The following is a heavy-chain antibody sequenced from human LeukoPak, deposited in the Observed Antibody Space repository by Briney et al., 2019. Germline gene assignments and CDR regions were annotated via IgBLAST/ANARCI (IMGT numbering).Heavy chain of an antibody. CDR2: ISAYNGNT. CDR3: ARDRDYGDYPRWFDP. D-gene: IGHD4-17*01. V-gene: IGHV1-18*01. CDR1: GYTFTSYG. Sequence: GASVKVSCKASGYTFTSYGISWVRQAPGQGLEWMGWISAYNGNTNYAQKLQGRVTMTTDTSTSTAYMELRSLRSDDTAVYYCARDRDYGDYPRWFDPWGQGTLVTVSS. J-gene: IGHJ5*02.